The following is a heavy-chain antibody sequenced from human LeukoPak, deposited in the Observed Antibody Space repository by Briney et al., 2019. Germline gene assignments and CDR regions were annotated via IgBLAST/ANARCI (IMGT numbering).Heavy chain of an antibody. CDR3: AKDGHYDSSGFTLQY. Sequence: GGSLRLSCAASGFTFSNYAITWVRQAPGKGLEWVSTINSSGTNTYYADSVKGRFTISRDNSKNTLYLQMNSLRAEDTAVYYCAKDGHYDSSGFTLQYWGQGTLVTVSS. J-gene: IGHJ1*01. D-gene: IGHD3-22*01. CDR1: GFTFSNYA. V-gene: IGHV3-23*01. CDR2: INSSGTNT.